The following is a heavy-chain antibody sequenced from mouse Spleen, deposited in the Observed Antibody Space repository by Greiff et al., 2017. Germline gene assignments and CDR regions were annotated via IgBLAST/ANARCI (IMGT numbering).Heavy chain of an antibody. V-gene: IGHV2-2*01. J-gene: IGHJ3*01. CDR2: IWSGGST. D-gene: IGHD2-1*01. Sequence: QVQLQQSGPGLVQPSQSLSITCTVSGFSLTSYGVHWVRQSPGKGLEWLGVIWSGGSTDYNAAFISRLSISKDNSKSQVFFKMNSLQADDTAIYYCARALYGNYEFAYWGQGTLVTVSA. CDR3: ARALYGNYEFAY. CDR1: GFSLTSYG.